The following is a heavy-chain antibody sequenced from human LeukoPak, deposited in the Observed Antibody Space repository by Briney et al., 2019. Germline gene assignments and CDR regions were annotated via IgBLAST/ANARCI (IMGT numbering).Heavy chain of an antibody. Sequence: GGSLRLSCAASGFTFSRYAMSWVRQAPGKGLEWVSTISDSGAITYYADSVKGRFTVSRDNSKNTLYLQMNSLRAEDTAVYYCAKVEMATSPFDYWGQGTLVTVSS. D-gene: IGHD5-24*01. V-gene: IGHV3-23*01. J-gene: IGHJ4*02. CDR1: GFTFSRYA. CDR2: ISDSGAIT. CDR3: AKVEMATSPFDY.